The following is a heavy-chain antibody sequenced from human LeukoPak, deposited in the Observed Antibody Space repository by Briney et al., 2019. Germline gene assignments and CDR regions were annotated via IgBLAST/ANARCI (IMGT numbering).Heavy chain of an antibody. CDR1: GFTFSSYA. V-gene: IGHV3-23*01. CDR3: AKDTSGNYDFWSGYNYGMDV. J-gene: IGHJ6*02. Sequence: PGGSLRLSCAASGFTFSSYAISWVRQAPGKGLEWVSAISGSGGSTYYADSVKGRFTISRDNSKNTLYLQMNSLRAEDTAVYYCAKDTSGNYDFWSGYNYGMDVWGQGTTVTVSS. D-gene: IGHD3-3*01. CDR2: ISGSGGST.